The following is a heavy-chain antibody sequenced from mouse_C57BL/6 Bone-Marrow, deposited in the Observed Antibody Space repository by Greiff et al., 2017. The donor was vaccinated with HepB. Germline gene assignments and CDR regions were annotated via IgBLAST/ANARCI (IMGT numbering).Heavy chain of an antibody. CDR3: TTMSGSYFDY. D-gene: IGHD1-3*01. CDR2: NDPENGDT. Sequence: VHVKQSGAELVRPGASVKLSCTASGFNIKDDYMHWVKQRPEQGLEWIGWNDPENGDTEYASKFQGKATITADTSSNTAYLQLSSLTSEDTAVYYCTTMSGSYFDYWGQGTTLTVSS. V-gene: IGHV14-4*01. J-gene: IGHJ2*01. CDR1: GFNIKDDY.